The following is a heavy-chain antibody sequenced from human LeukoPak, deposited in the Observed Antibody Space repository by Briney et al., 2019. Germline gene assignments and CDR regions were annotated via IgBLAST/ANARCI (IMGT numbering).Heavy chain of an antibody. CDR3: AREKEVVVVTGNYFDY. CDR1: GYTFTSYY. CDR2: INPSGGGT. D-gene: IGHD2-21*02. Sequence: GASVKVSCTASGYTFTSYYIHWVRQAPGQGLEWMGIINPSGGGTTYAQKFQGRVTMTGDTSTSTVYMELSSLTSEDTAVYYCAREKEVVVVTGNYFDYWGQGSLVTVSS. V-gene: IGHV1-46*01. J-gene: IGHJ4*02.